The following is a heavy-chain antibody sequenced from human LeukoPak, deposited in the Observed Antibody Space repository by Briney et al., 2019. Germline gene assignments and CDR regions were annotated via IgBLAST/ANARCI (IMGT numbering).Heavy chain of an antibody. CDR2: IKHDGSEK. J-gene: IGHJ5*02. V-gene: IGHV3-7*01. Sequence: PGGSLRLSCAASGFTFSNYWMNWVRQAPGRGLEWVANIKHDGSEKYYVDSVKGRFTISRDNAKNSLYLQMNSLRAEDTAVYYCARAGSGRSPDWFDPWGQGTLVTVSS. CDR1: GFTFSNYW. D-gene: IGHD1-26*01. CDR3: ARAGSGRSPDWFDP.